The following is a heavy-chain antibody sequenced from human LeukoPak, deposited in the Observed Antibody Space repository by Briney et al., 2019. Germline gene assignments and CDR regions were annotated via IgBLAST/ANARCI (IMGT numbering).Heavy chain of an antibody. V-gene: IGHV1-69*06. D-gene: IGHD5-24*01. CDR3: ARSMATIGLGWFDP. Sequence: SVKVSCKASGGTFSSYAISWVRQAPGQGLEWMGGIIPIFGTANYAQKFQGRVTITADKSTSTAYMELSSLRSEDTAVYYCARSMATIGLGWFDPWGQGTLVTVSS. J-gene: IGHJ5*02. CDR1: GGTFSSYA. CDR2: IIPIFGTA.